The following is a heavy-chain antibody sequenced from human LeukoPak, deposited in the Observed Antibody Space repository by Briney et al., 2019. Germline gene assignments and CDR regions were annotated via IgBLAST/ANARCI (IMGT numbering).Heavy chain of an antibody. V-gene: IGHV1-18*01. CDR2: ISAYNGKT. CDR1: GYTLTSYG. CDR3: ARDSDFGVVNYYYYYYMDV. J-gene: IGHJ6*03. Sequence: ASVKVSCLASGYTLTSYGISWVRQAPGQGIERMGWISAYNGKTNYAQKLQGRVTMTTDTCTSTAYMELRSLRSDDTAVYYCARDSDFGVVNYYYYYYMDVWGKGTTVTVSS. D-gene: IGHD3-3*01.